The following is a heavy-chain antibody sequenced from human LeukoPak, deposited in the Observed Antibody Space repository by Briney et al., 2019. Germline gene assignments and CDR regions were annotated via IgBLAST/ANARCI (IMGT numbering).Heavy chain of an antibody. D-gene: IGHD5-18*01. V-gene: IGHV3-7*01. Sequence: PGGSLRLSCAASGFTFSRYWMSWVRQAPGKGLEWVASVKEDGSQKNYMDSVKGRFTISRDNAKKSLVLEMNSLRVEDTAVYYCARARGYSYGYSDYWGQGTLVTVSS. CDR1: GFTFSRYW. CDR2: VKEDGSQK. J-gene: IGHJ4*02. CDR3: ARARGYSYGYSDY.